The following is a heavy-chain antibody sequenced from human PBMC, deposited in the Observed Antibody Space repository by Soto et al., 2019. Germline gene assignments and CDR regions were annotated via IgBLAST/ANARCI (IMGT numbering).Heavy chain of an antibody. D-gene: IGHD5-12*01. CDR3: ATIPSDFDPNWFAP. CDR1: GGSISSSRYH. V-gene: IGHV4-39*01. CDR2: IYYSGNT. J-gene: IGHJ5*02. Sequence: QLQLQESGPGLVKPSETLSLTCTVSGGSISSSRYHWGWIRQPPGKGLEWIGQIYYSGNTYYNPSPHSRVSISVDTSKNQFPLRLSSVTAADTAVFYCATIPSDFDPNWFAPWGQGTLVTVSS.